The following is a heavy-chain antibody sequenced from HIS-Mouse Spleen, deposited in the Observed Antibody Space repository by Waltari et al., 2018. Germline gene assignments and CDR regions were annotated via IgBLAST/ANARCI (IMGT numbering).Heavy chain of an antibody. V-gene: IGHV4-39*07. CDR1: GDSISSSSYY. D-gene: IGHD6-13*01. Sequence: QLQLQESGPGLVKPSETLSLTCTVSGDSISSSSYYWGWIRQPPGKGLEWLGSIYYSGNTYSNPSLKSRVTISVDTSKNQFSLKLSSVTAADTAVYYCAREIPYSSSWYDWYFDLWGRGTLVTVSS. CDR3: AREIPYSSSWYDWYFDL. J-gene: IGHJ2*01. CDR2: IYYSGNT.